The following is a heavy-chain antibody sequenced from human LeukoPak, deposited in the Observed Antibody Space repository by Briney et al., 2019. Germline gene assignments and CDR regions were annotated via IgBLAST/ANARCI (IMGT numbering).Heavy chain of an antibody. J-gene: IGHJ5*02. CDR3: ARAHHRDTMIVVVPAWFDP. Sequence: LETLSVTCTVSGGSINSYYWSWIRQPQGKGLEWIGYIYTSGSTNYNPSLKSRVTISVDTSKNQFSLKLSSVTAADTAVYYCARAHHRDTMIVVVPAWFDPWGQGTLVTVSS. D-gene: IGHD3-22*01. V-gene: IGHV4-4*09. CDR2: IYTSGST. CDR1: GGSINSYY.